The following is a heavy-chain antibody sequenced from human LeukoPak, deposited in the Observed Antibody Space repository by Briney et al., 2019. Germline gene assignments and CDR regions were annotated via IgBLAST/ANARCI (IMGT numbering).Heavy chain of an antibody. CDR2: IYYSGST. V-gene: IGHV4-39*07. Sequence: SETLSLTCTVSGGSISSNSYYWGWIRQPPGKGLEWIGSIYYSGSTYYNPSLNIRVTISVDTSKNQFSLNLRSVTAADTAVYYCARDSFLEWFSFGGQYYYMDVWGKGTTVTVSS. D-gene: IGHD3-3*02. CDR3: ARDSFLEWFSFGGQYYYMDV. CDR1: GGSISSNSYY. J-gene: IGHJ6*03.